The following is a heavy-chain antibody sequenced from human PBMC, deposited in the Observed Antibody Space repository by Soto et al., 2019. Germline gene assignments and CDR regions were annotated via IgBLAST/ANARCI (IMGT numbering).Heavy chain of an antibody. CDR1: GFTFSNYG. D-gene: IGHD3-22*01. Sequence: GGSLRLSCAASGFTFSNYGMHWVRQAPGKGLEWVAVIWYDGSNEYYADSVKGRFTISRDNSKNTLYLQMNSLRAEDTAVYYCVRATYFSDSSGYTRCFDYWGQGTLVTVSS. CDR2: IWYDGSNE. J-gene: IGHJ4*02. V-gene: IGHV3-33*01. CDR3: VRATYFSDSSGYTRCFDY.